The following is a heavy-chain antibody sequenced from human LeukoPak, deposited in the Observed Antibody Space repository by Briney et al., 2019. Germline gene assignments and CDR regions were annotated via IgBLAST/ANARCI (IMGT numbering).Heavy chain of an antibody. CDR3: ARGGYCSGGTCYQTKFDP. CDR1: GYTFTTYG. D-gene: IGHD2-15*01. J-gene: IGHJ5*02. V-gene: IGHV1-18*01. CDR2: IRAYNGNT. Sequence: GSVKVSCKASGYTFTTYGISWVRQAPGQGLEWMGWIRAYNGNTNYAQKLQGRVTMTTDTSTSTAYMELRSLRSDDTAVYYCARGGYCSGGTCYQTKFDPWGQGTLVTVSS.